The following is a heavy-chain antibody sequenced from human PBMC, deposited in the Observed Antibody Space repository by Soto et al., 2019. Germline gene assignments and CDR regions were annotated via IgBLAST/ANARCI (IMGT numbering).Heavy chain of an antibody. CDR3: ASRDPGTSVDY. V-gene: IGHV4-4*02. D-gene: IGHD1-7*01. Sequence: SETLSLTXAVSGGSFTSNNWSTWVRQPPGQGLEWIGEIYRTGSTNYNPSLKSRVTISLDKSENQFSLKVTSLTAADTAVYYCASRDPGTSVDYWGQGTLVTVSS. J-gene: IGHJ4*02. CDR2: IYRTGST. CDR1: GGSFTSNNW.